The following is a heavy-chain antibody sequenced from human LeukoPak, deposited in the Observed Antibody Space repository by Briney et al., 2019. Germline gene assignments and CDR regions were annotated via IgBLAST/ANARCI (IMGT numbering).Heavy chain of an antibody. CDR3: ARGKTSQNIVTRKTYNWFDP. CDR2: ISRSSDYI. Sequence: GGSLRLSCAASGFTFSSYNMNWVRQAPGKGLELVSSISRSSDYIYYAYSVKGRFTISRDKAKNSLYLQMKSLRAEDTAVYYCARGKTSQNIVTRKTYNWFDPWGQGTMVTVSS. D-gene: IGHD2/OR15-2a*01. V-gene: IGHV3-21*01. J-gene: IGHJ5*02. CDR1: GFTFSSYN.